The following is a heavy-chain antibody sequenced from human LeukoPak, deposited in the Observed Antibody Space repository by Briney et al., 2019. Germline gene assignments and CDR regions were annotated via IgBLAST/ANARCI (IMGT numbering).Heavy chain of an antibody. CDR3: ARSNTILSPFDY. CDR1: GFTFSSYA. J-gene: IGHJ4*02. D-gene: IGHD2-15*01. Sequence: GGSLRLSCAASGFTFSSYAMHWVRQAPGKGLEWVAVISYDGSNKYYADSVKGRFTISRDNSKNTLYLQMNSLRAEDTAVHYCARSNTILSPFDYWGQGTLVTVTS. V-gene: IGHV3-30-3*01. CDR2: ISYDGSNK.